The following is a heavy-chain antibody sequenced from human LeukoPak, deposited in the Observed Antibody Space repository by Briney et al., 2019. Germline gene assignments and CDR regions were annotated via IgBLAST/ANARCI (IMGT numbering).Heavy chain of an antibody. CDR3: AGGGAAAGTSY. Sequence: GRSLRLSCAASGFTFSSYSMNWVRQAPGKGLEWVSSISSSSSYIYYADSAKGRFTISRDNAKNSLYLQMNSLRAEDTAVYYCAGGGAAAGTSYWGQGTLVTVSS. CDR1: GFTFSSYS. CDR2: ISSSSSYI. D-gene: IGHD6-13*01. J-gene: IGHJ4*02. V-gene: IGHV3-21*01.